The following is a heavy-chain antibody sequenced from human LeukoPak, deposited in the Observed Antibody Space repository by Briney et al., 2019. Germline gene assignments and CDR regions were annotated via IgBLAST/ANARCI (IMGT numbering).Heavy chain of an antibody. V-gene: IGHV4-61*01. D-gene: IGHD3-3*01. J-gene: IGHJ5*02. CDR3: ARVRFLERSFDP. CDR2: IYYSGST. Sequence: SETLSLTCTVSGGSVSSGSSYWSWIRQPPGKGLEWIAYIYYSGSTNYNPSLKSRVTISVDTSKNQFSLKLSSVTAADTAVYYCARVRFLERSFDPWGQGSLVTVSS. CDR1: GGSVSSGSSY.